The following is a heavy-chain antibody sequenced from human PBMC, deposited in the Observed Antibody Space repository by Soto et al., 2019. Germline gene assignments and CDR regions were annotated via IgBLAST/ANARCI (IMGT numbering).Heavy chain of an antibody. D-gene: IGHD1-26*01. CDR3: ARVDTSMGATCVSY. V-gene: IGHV4-31*03. CDR2: ISYSGST. CDR1: GGSISSGGYY. J-gene: IGHJ4*02. Sequence: QVQLQESGPGLVKPSQTLSLTCTVSGGSISSGGYYWSWIRQHPGKGLEWIGYISYSGSTYYNPSLKSRVTISVDTSKNQFSLKLSSVTAADTAVSYCARVDTSMGATCVSYWGQGTLVTVSS.